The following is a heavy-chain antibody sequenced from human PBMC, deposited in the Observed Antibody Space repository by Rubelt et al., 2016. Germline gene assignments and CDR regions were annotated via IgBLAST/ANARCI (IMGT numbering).Heavy chain of an antibody. CDR1: GDSISSNNW. CDR3: ARTSSGWYGHFDY. V-gene: IGHV4-4*02. Sequence: QVQLRESGPGLVKPSGTLSLTCAVSGDSISSNNWWSWVRQPPGKGLEWIGRIYTSGSTNYNHSLKSRVTMSVDTSKNQFSLKLSTGTAADTAVDYWARTSSGWYGHFDYWGQGTLVTVSS. CDR2: IYTSGST. D-gene: IGHD6-19*01. J-gene: IGHJ4*02.